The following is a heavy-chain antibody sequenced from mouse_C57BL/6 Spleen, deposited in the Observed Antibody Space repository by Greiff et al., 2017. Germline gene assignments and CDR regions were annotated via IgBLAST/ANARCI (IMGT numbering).Heavy chain of an antibody. CDR1: GYAFSSSW. D-gene: IGHD1-1*01. J-gene: IGHJ2*01. V-gene: IGHV1-82*01. CDR2: IYPGDGDT. CDR3: ARDYYGSSAYFDY. Sequence: QVQLKQSGPELVKPGASVKISCKASGYAFSSSWMNWVKQRPGQGLAWIGRIYPGDGDTNYNGKFKGKATLTADKSSSTAYMQLSSLTSEDSAVYCCARDYYGSSAYFDYWGQGTTLTVSS.